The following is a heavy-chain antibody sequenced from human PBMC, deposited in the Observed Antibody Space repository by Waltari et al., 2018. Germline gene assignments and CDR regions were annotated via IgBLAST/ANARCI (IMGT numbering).Heavy chain of an antibody. CDR1: GFTFSSYW. Sequence: EVQLVESGGGLVQPGGSLRLSCAASGFTFSSYWMHWVRQAPGKGLVWGARIKSEGSSTSYADSVKGRFTISRDNSKNTLYLRMNSLRAEDTAVYYCAKAHSSGWYYFDSCGQGTLVTVSS. CDR2: IKSEGSST. J-gene: IGHJ4*02. D-gene: IGHD6-19*01. V-gene: IGHV3-74*01. CDR3: AKAHSSGWYYFDS.